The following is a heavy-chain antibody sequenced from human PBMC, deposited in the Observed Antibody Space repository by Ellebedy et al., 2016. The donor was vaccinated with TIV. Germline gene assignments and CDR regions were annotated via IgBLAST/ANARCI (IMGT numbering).Heavy chain of an antibody. CDR1: VYSFTNYW. J-gene: IGHJ4*02. CDR3: ATAVAGSDFDY. CDR2: IYPGDSDT. D-gene: IGHD6-19*01. Sequence: KVSCKGSVYSFTNYWIGWVRQMPGKGLEWMGIIYPGDSDTRYSPSFQGQVTISADKSISTAYLQWSSLKASDTAMYYCATAVAGSDFDYWGQGTLVTVSS. V-gene: IGHV5-51*01.